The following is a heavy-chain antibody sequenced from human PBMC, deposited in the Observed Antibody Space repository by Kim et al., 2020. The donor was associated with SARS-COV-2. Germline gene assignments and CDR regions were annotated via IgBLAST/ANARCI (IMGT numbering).Heavy chain of an antibody. D-gene: IGHD2-8*02. CDR1: GFTFSSYG. CDR2: ISYDGSNK. J-gene: IGHJ4*02. CDR3: AKDRSPRGTGKFDY. V-gene: IGHV3-30*18. Sequence: GGSLRLSCAASGFTFSSYGMHWVRQAPGKGLEWVAVISYDGSNKYYADSVKGRFTISRDNSKNTLYLQMNSLRAEDTAVYYCAKDRSPRGTGKFDYWGQGSLVPVPS.